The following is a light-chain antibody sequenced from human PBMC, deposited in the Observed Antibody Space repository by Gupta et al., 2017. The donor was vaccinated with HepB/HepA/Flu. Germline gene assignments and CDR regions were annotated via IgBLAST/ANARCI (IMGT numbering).Light chain of an antibody. V-gene: IGLV2-23*02. J-gene: IGLJ2*01. Sequence: QSALTQPASVSGSPGQSITISCTGSSSDLGNYNLVSWYQQHPGKVPKLMIYQVTKRPSGVSHRFSGSKSGSTASLTISGLQAEDEANYYCCSYAGSSSFVVFGGGTKLTVL. CDR2: QVT. CDR1: SSDLGNYNL. CDR3: CSYAGSSSFVV.